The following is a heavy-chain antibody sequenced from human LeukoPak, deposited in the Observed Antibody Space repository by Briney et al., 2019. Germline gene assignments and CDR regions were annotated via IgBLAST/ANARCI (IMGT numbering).Heavy chain of an antibody. V-gene: IGHV3-11*01. J-gene: IGHJ4*02. CDR2: ISSIGSTI. D-gene: IGHD3-16*02. CDR1: GFTFSDYY. CDR3: ARDLRGLGELSLDDY. Sequence: PGGALRLSCAASGFTFSDYYMSWIRQAPGKGLEWVSYISSIGSTIYYADSVKGRFTISRDNAKNSLYLQMNSLRAEDTAVYYCARDLRGLGELSLDDYWGQGTLVTVSS.